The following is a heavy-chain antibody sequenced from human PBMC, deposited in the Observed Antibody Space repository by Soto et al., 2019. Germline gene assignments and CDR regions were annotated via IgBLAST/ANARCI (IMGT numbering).Heavy chain of an antibody. CDR2: IIPIFGTA. CDR3: ASTIAARLALYYYYGMDV. CDR1: GGTFSSYA. V-gene: IGHV1-69*06. D-gene: IGHD6-6*01. J-gene: IGHJ6*02. Sequence: QVQLVQSGAEVKKPGSSVKVSCKASGGTFSSYAISWVRQAPGQGLEWMGGIIPIFGTANYAQKFQGRVTITADNSTSPAYMEVRCFGSEDSAVYYRASTIAARLALYYYYGMDVWGQGTTVTVSS.